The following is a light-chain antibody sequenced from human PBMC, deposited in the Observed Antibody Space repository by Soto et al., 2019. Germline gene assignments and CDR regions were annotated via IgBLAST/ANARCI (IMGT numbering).Light chain of an antibody. CDR3: QQYNSWPLT. J-gene: IGKJ4*01. CDR1: QSVSSY. V-gene: IGKV3-11*01. Sequence: EIVLTQSPGTLSLSPGERATLSCRASQSVSSYLAWYQQKPGQAPRLLIYDASNRATGIPARFSGSGSGTDFTLTISSLEPEDFAVYYCQQYNSWPLTFGGGTKVDIK. CDR2: DAS.